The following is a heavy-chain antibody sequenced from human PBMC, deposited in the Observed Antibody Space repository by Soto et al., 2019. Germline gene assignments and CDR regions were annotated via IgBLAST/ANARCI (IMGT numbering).Heavy chain of an antibody. V-gene: IGHV4-39*07. CDR3: ARAPSPDYFDY. J-gene: IGHJ4*02. CDR2: IYYSGST. CDR1: GGSISSSSYY. Sequence: SETLSLTCTVSGGSISSSSYYWGWIRQPPGKGLEWIGSIYYSGSTYYNPSLKSRVTISVDTSKNQFSLKLSSVTAADTAVYYCARAPSPDYFDYWGQGTLVTVSS.